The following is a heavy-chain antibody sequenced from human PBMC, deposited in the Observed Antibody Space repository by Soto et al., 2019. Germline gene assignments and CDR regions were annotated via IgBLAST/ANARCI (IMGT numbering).Heavy chain of an antibody. CDR2: IYWDDDK. CDR3: AHRLSGNHWNRGYFDY. J-gene: IGHJ4*02. CDR1: GFSLTSRPMG. Sequence: QITLKESAPTRVKPTQTLTLTCTFSGFSLTSRPMGVGWIRQPPGKALEWLAFIYWDDDKRYSPSLRSRLTIPNDTSRNHVVLTITNIDPVDTATYYCAHRLSGNHWNRGYFDYWGQGALVTVSS. V-gene: IGHV2-5*02. D-gene: IGHD1-1*01.